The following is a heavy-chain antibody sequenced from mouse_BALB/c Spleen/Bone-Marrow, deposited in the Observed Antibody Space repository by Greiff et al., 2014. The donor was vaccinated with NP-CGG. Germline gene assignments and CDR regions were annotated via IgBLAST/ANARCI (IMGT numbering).Heavy chain of an antibody. CDR3: ARYYGNYSGYFDV. Sequence: EVKVVESGGGLVQPGGSRKLSCAASGFTFSSFGMHWVRQAPEKGLEWVAYISSGSSTIYYADTVKGRFTISRDNPKNTPFLQMTSLRSEDTAMYYCARYYGNYSGYFDVWGAGTTVTVSS. CDR2: ISSGSSTI. D-gene: IGHD2-1*01. J-gene: IGHJ1*01. V-gene: IGHV5-17*02. CDR1: GFTFSSFG.